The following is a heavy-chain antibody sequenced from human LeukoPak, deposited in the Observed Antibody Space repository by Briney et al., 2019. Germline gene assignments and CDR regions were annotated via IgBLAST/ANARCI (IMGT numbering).Heavy chain of an antibody. CDR3: ARAYYYYGMDV. CDR2: ISSSGSTI. J-gene: IGHJ6*04. CDR1: GFTFSSYE. Sequence: GGSLRLSCAASGFTFSSYEMNWVRQAPGKGLEWVSYISSSGSTIYYADSVKGRFTISRDDAKNSLYLQMNSLRAEDTAVYYCARAYYYYGMDVWGKGTTVTVSS. V-gene: IGHV3-48*03.